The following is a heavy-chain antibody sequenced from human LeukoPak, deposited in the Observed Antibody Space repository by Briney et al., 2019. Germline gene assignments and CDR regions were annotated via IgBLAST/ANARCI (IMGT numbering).Heavy chain of an antibody. D-gene: IGHD6-13*01. V-gene: IGHV3-30*04. CDR2: ISYDGSNK. CDR1: GFTFSSYA. CDR3: AKTSSSNWYYFDY. J-gene: IGHJ4*02. Sequence: PGGSLRLSCAASGFTFSSYAMHWVRQAPGKGLEWVAVISYDGSNKDSADSVKGRFTISRDNSKSTLYLQMNSLRAEDTAVYYCAKTSSSNWYYFDYWGQGTLVTVSS.